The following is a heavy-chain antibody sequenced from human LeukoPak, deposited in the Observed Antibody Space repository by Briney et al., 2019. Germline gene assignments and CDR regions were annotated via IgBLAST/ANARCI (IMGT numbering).Heavy chain of an antibody. CDR2: IHNDGTKE. Sequence: GGSLRLSCAASGFTFSNYGMHWVRQAPDKGLEWVAFIHNDGTKEYYGDSVKGRFTVSRDNSQNTLYLQMNSPKVEDSSIYYCATSDAEDSWGQGTRVIVSS. V-gene: IGHV3-30*02. J-gene: IGHJ4*02. CDR3: ATSDAEDS. CDR1: GFTFSNYG.